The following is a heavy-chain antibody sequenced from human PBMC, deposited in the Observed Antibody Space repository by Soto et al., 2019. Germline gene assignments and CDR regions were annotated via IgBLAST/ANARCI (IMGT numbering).Heavy chain of an antibody. CDR3: ASVPDR. CDR1: GGSISSGGYS. CDR2: IYHSGST. Sequence: QLQLQESGSGLVKPSQTLSLTCAVSGGSISSGGYSWSWIRQPPGKGLEWIGYIYHSGSTYYNPPPXSPXTMSVDRSKHQFSLNLSSVTAADTAVYYCASVPDRWGQGTLVTVSS. J-gene: IGHJ5*02. D-gene: IGHD2-2*01. V-gene: IGHV4-30-2*01.